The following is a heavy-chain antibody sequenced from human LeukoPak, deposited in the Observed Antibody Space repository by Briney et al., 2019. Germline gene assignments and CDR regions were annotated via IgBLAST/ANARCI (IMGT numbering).Heavy chain of an antibody. J-gene: IGHJ4*02. Sequence: SETLSLTCAVYGGSFSGYYWSWIRQPPGQGLEWIGEINHSGRTNYNPSLKSRVTTSVDTSKNQFSPKVTSLTAADTAVYYCARRRDHNDVLDSWGQGTLVTVSS. CDR3: ARRRDHNDVLDS. V-gene: IGHV4-34*01. CDR2: INHSGRT. D-gene: IGHD1-1*01. CDR1: GGSFSGYY.